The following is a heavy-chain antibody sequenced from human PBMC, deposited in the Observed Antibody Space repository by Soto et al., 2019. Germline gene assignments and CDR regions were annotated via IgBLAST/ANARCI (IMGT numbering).Heavy chain of an antibody. D-gene: IGHD6-13*01. CDR1: GYTLTELS. CDR2: FDPEDGET. Sequence: GASVKVSCKVSGYTLTELSMHWVRQAPGKGLEWMGGFDPEDGETIYAQKFQGRVTMTEDTSTDTAYMELSSLRSEDTAVYYCATTSPSIYSSSWLSWFDPWGQGTLVTVS. V-gene: IGHV1-24*01. J-gene: IGHJ5*02. CDR3: ATTSPSIYSSSWLSWFDP.